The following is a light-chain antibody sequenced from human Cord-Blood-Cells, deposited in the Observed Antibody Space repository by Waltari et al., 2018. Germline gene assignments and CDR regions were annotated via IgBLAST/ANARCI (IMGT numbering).Light chain of an antibody. J-gene: IGLJ3*02. V-gene: IGLV2-14*01. CDR3: SSYTSSSTWV. Sequence: QSALTQPASVSGSPGQSLTISCTGTSSDVGGYNYVSWYQQHPGKAPKIMIYDVSNSPSGVSNRFSGSKACNTASLTISGLQAEDEADYYCSSYTSSSTWVFGGGTKLTVL. CDR1: SSDVGGYNY. CDR2: DVS.